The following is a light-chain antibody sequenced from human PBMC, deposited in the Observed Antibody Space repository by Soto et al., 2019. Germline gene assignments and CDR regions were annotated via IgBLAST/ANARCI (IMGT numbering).Light chain of an antibody. CDR2: DVT. V-gene: IGLV2-14*01. J-gene: IGLJ2*01. CDR3: SSYTTSSTLV. Sequence: QSALTQPASVSGSPGQSITISCTGTSSDVGGYNYVSWYQQRPGKAPKLIIYDVTNRPSGVSNRFSGSKSGNTASLTISGLQAEDGADYYCSSYTTSSTLVFVGGTKLTVL. CDR1: SSDVGGYNY.